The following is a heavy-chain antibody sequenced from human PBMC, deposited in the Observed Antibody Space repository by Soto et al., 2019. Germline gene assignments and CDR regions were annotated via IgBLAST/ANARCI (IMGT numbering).Heavy chain of an antibody. CDR1: GGTFNNNA. V-gene: IGHV1-69*01. J-gene: IGHJ6*02. CDR3: ARPYDSSDYYGGGMDV. D-gene: IGHD3-22*01. CDR2: IIPILGTA. Sequence: QVQLVQSGAEVKKPGSSVKVSCKASGGTFNNNAISWVRQAPGQGLEWMGGIIPILGTANYAQKFRGRVTITADESTSTGYMDLSSLRSEDTAVYYCARPYDSSDYYGGGMDVWGQGTTVTVS.